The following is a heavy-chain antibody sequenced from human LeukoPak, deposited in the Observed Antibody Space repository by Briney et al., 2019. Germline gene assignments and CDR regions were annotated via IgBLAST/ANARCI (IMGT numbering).Heavy chain of an antibody. CDR2: ISSSSSTI. D-gene: IGHD2-15*01. J-gene: IGHJ6*02. CDR1: GFTFSSHS. V-gene: IGHV3-48*02. Sequence: GGSLRLSCAASGFTFSSHSMNWVRQAPGKGLGWVSYISSSSSTIYYADSVKGRFTISRDNAKNSLYLQMNSLRDEDTAVYYCASGELLANYYYYYGMDVWGQGTTVTVSS. CDR3: ASGELLANYYYYYGMDV.